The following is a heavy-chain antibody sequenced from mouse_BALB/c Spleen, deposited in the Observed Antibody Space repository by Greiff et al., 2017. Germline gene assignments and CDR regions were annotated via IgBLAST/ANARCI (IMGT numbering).Heavy chain of an antibody. CDR1: GFTFSSYA. CDR2: ISSGGST. V-gene: IGHV5-6-5*01. Sequence: EVQGVESGGGLVKPGGSLKLSCAASGFTFSSYAMSWVRQTPEKRLEWVASISSGGSTYYPDSVKGRFTISRDNARNILYLQMSSLRSEDTAMYYCARGSFYYGSSYEGFAYWGQGTLVTVSA. D-gene: IGHD1-1*01. J-gene: IGHJ3*01. CDR3: ARGSFYYGSSYEGFAY.